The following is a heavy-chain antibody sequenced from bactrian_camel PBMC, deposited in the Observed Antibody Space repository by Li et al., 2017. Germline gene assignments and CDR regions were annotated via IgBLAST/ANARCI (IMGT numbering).Heavy chain of an antibody. J-gene: IGHJ4*01. CDR2: IYSDGSNT. CDR3: AAGWSFGVGTLLRRHYNY. CDR1: GFSISYYS. D-gene: IGHD3*01. V-gene: IGHV3-2*01. Sequence: HVQLVESGGGLVQPGGSLRLSCAASGFSISYYSMTWVRQAPGKGLEWVSRIYSDGSNTYYADSVKGRFTISQDNAKNMVYLQVNGLKAEDTAMYYCAAGWSFGVGTLLRRHYNYWGQGTQVTVS.